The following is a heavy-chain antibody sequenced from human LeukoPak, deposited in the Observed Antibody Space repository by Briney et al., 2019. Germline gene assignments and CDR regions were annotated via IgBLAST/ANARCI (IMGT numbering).Heavy chain of an antibody. J-gene: IGHJ4*02. V-gene: IGHV3-15*01. CDR1: GFTFTNAW. D-gene: IGHD3-10*01. Sequence: PGGSLRLSCAASGFTFTNAWMSWVRQAPGKGLERVGRIKSKTDGGTTDYAVPVKGRFTISRDDSKNTLYLQMNSLITGDTAMYFCATEYYGSFNYWGQGTLVTVSS. CDR3: ATEYYGSFNY. CDR2: IKSKTDGGTT.